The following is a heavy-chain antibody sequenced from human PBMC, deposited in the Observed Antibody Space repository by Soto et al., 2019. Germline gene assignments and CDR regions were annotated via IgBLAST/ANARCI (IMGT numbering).Heavy chain of an antibody. D-gene: IGHD1-26*01. J-gene: IGHJ4*02. CDR1: GFTFSSYA. Sequence: PGGSLRLSCAAPGFTFSSYAMSWVRQAPGKGLEWVSAISGSGGSTYYADSVKGRFTISRDNSKNTLYLQMNSLRAEDTAVYYCAKPPPRESGSYFFLYFDYWGEGTLVTVSS. CDR3: AKPPPRESGSYFFLYFDY. CDR2: ISGSGGST. V-gene: IGHV3-23*01.